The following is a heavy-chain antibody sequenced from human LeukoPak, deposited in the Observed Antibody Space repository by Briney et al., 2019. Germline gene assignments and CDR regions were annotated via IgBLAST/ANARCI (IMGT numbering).Heavy chain of an antibody. CDR1: GGSISSYY. CDR2: IYYSGST. V-gene: IGHV4-59*01. D-gene: IGHD1-1*01. J-gene: IGHJ4*02. Sequence: PSETLSLTCTVSGGSISSYYWSWIRQPPGKGLEWIGYIYYSGSTNYNPSLKSRVTISVDTSKNQFSLKLSSVTAADTAVYYCASYNSAYGLLGYWGQGTLVTVSS. CDR3: ASYNSAYGLLGY.